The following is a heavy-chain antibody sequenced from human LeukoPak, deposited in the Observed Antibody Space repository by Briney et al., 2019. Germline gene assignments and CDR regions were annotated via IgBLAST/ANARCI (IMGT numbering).Heavy chain of an antibody. CDR1: SGSINSYY. CDR3: ARVNSYGYYSLFAFDI. CDR2: IYYSGST. Sequence: PSETLSLTCTVSSGSINSYYWSWIRQPPGKGLEWIGYIYYSGSTYYNPSLKSRVTISVDTSENQFSLKLSSVTAADTGIYYCARVNSYGYYSLFAFDIWGQGTMVTVSS. J-gene: IGHJ3*02. D-gene: IGHD3-22*01. V-gene: IGHV4-59*01.